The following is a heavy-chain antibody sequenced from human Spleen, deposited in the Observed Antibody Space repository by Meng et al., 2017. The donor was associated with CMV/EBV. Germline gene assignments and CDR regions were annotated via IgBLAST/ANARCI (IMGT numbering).Heavy chain of an antibody. Sequence: ASVKVSCKASGYTFTSYGISWVRQAPGQGLEWMGWISAYNGNTNYAQKLQGRVTMTTDASTSTAYMELRSLRSDDTAVYYCARDRTTGYSYGSDYWGQGTLVTVSS. CDR2: ISAYNGNT. V-gene: IGHV1-18*01. CDR3: ARDRTTGYSYGSDY. CDR1: GYTFTSYG. D-gene: IGHD5-18*01. J-gene: IGHJ4*02.